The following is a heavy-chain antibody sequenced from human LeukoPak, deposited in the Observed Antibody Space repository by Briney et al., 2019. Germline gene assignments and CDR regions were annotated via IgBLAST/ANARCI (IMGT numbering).Heavy chain of an antibody. CDR2: ISGSGGST. V-gene: IGHV3-23*01. CDR3: AKDKYYDFWSGSYYFDY. CDR1: GFTFSSYA. Sequence: GGSLRLSCAASGFTFSSYAMSWVRQAPGKGLEWVSAISGSGGSTYYADSVKGRFTISRDNSKNTLYLQMNSLRAEDTAVYYCAKDKYYDFWSGSYYFDYWGQGTLVTVSS. D-gene: IGHD3-3*01. J-gene: IGHJ4*02.